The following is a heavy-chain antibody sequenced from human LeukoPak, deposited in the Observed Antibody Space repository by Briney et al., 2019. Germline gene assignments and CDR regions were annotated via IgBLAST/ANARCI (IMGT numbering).Heavy chain of an antibody. V-gene: IGHV1-2*02. CDR3: ARGRDQYSSSRWFDP. D-gene: IGHD6-6*01. CDR1: GYTFTGYY. Sequence: ASVKVSCKASGYTFTGYYMHWVRQAPGQGLEWMGWINPNSGGTNYAQKFQGRVTITRNTSISTAYMELSSLRSEDTAVYYCARGRDQYSSSRWFDPWGQGTLVTVSS. J-gene: IGHJ5*02. CDR2: INPNSGGT.